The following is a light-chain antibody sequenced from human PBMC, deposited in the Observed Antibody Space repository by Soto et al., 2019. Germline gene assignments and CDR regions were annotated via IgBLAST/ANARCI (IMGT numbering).Light chain of an antibody. J-gene: IGLJ1*01. CDR2: EVS. Sequence: HSVLTQPASVSGSPGQSITISCTETRSDVGGSNHVSWYQHHPGKAPRLIIYEVSYRPSGVSNRFSGSKSGYTASLTISGLQAEDEADYYCNSQTTSGIRVFGTGTKLTVL. V-gene: IGLV2-14*01. CDR3: NSQTTSGIRV. CDR1: RSDVGGSNH.